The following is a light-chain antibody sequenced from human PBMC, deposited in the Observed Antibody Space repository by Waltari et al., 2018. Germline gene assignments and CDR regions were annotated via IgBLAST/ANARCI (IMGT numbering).Light chain of an antibody. Sequence: SYELTQPPSVSVSPGQTASITCSGDKLGNKYACWYQQKPGQSPVLFIYQDTKRPSGIPERFSGSNSGNTATLTISGTQTMDEADYYCQAWDSSTARYVFGTGTKVTVL. CDR1: KLGNKY. J-gene: IGLJ1*01. CDR2: QDT. V-gene: IGLV3-1*01. CDR3: QAWDSSTARYV.